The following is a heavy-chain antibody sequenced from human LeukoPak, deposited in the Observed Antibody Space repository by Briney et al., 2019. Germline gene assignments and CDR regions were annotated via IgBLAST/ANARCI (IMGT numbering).Heavy chain of an antibody. CDR2: IYTSGST. D-gene: IGHD1-26*01. CDR1: GGSISSYY. CDR3: ARDRSGSYYFDY. Sequence: RASETLSLTCTVPGGSISSYYWSWIRQPAGKGLERIGRIYTSGSTNYNPSLKSRVTMSVDTSKNQFSLKLSSVTAADTAVYYCARDRSGSYYFDYWGQGTLVTVSS. V-gene: IGHV4-4*07. J-gene: IGHJ4*02.